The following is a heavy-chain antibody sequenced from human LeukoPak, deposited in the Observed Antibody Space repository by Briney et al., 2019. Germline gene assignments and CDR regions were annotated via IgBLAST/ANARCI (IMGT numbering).Heavy chain of an antibody. CDR1: GGTFSSYT. Sequence: GASVKVSCKASGGTFSSYTISWVRQAPGQGLEWMGRIIPILGIANYAQKFQGSVTITADKSTSTAYMELSSLRSEDTAVYYCARGSFTVTTPFDYWGQGTLVTVSS. V-gene: IGHV1-69*02. CDR2: IIPILGIA. D-gene: IGHD4-11*01. J-gene: IGHJ4*02. CDR3: ARGSFTVTTPFDY.